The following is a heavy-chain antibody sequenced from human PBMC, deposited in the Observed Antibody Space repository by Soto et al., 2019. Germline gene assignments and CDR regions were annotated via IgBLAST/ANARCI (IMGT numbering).Heavy chain of an antibody. CDR2: ISGDGNDK. V-gene: IGHV3-30*03. J-gene: IGHJ4*02. CDR1: GFIFRNFG. Sequence: QVQLVESGGGVVQPGRSLRLSCAASGFIFRNFGMHWVRRAPGKGLEWVATISGDGNDKYYPDSMKGRFTLSRDNFNNTLYLQLNSLRPEDTAVYHCVQGASTAHQPLDSWGQGVLVTVSS. D-gene: IGHD1-26*01. CDR3: VQGASTAHQPLDS.